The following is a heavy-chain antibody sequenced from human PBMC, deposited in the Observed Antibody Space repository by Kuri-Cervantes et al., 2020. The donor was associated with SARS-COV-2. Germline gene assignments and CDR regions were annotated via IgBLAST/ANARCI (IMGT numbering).Heavy chain of an antibody. D-gene: IGHD3-3*01. CDR1: GFTFSSYW. CDR2: IRSKAYGGTT. V-gene: IGHV3-49*04. CDR3: TRAQGAYDFWSGYFYYYYMAV. Sequence: GESLKISCAASGFTFSSYWMHWVRQAPGKGLEWVGFIRSKAYGGTTEYAASVKGRFTISRDDSKRIAYLQMNSLKTKDTAVYYCTRAQGAYDFWSGYFYYYYMAVWGKGTTVTVSS. J-gene: IGHJ6*03.